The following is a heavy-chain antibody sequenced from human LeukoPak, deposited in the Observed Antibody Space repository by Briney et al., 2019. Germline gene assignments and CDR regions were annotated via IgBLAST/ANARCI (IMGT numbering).Heavy chain of an antibody. J-gene: IGHJ6*03. V-gene: IGHV3-64*01. CDR1: GFTFSSYA. CDR2: ISSNGGST. CDR3: ARVVGYYGSGTHYYYYYMDV. Sequence: EGSLRLSCAASGFTFSSYAMHWVRQAPGKGLEYVSAISSNGGSTYYANSVKGRFTISRVNSKNTLYLQMGSLRADDMAVYYCARVVGYYGSGTHYYYYYMDVWGKGTTVTISS. D-gene: IGHD3-10*01.